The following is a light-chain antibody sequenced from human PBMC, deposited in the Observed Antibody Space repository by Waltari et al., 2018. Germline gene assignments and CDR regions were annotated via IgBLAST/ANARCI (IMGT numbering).Light chain of an antibody. J-gene: IGKJ2*01. Sequence: DIVVTQSPDSLAVSPGQKATFPCKCSQRILYSANNKNYLAWFQKKPGQPPKLLIYWSSTRESGVPDRFSGSGSGTEFSLTISGLQAEDVAVYYCQQYYRNPYTFGQGTNLEI. CDR1: QRILYSANNKNY. CDR3: QQYYRNPYT. V-gene: IGKV4-1*01. CDR2: WSS.